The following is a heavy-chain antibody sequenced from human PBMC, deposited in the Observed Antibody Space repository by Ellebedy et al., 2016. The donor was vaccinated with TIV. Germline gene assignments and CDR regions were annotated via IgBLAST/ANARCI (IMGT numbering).Heavy chain of an antibody. J-gene: IGHJ6*02. V-gene: IGHV4-38-2*02. CDR3: ARDYGTSGSYYYYYGMDV. D-gene: IGHD2-8*01. CDR1: GFFINSGYY. Sequence: SETLSLXXTVSGFFINSGYYWGWFRQSPGKGLEWIGSIYHSGSTHYNPSLKSRVTISVDTSKNQFSLKLNSVTAADTAVYYCARDYGTSGSYYYYYGMDVWGQGTTVTVS. CDR2: IYHSGST.